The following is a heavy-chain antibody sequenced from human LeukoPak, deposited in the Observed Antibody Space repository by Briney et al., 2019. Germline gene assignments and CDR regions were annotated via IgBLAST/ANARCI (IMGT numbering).Heavy chain of an antibody. CDR2: INPDSGGT. D-gene: IGHD3-9*01. CDR1: GYAFTGSY. CDR3: ATADAPPDRVTIFWMPDF. Sequence: ASVKVSCKASGYAFTGSYIHWVRQAPGQGLEWMGRINPDSGGTNYAQSFQGRVTMTRDTSISTAYMELSRLRSDDTAIYYCATADAPPDRVTIFWMPDFWGQGTLVTVSS. V-gene: IGHV1-2*06. J-gene: IGHJ4*02.